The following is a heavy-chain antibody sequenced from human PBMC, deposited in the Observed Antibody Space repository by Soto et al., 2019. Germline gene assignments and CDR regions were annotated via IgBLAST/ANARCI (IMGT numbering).Heavy chain of an antibody. Sequence: QVPLVQSGAEVKKPGASVKVSCKASGYTFTSYGISWVRQAPGQGLEWMGWISAYNGNTNYAQKLQGRVTMTTDTSTSTAYMELRSLRSDDTAVYYCAREGWAGYCSSTSCYGAFDIWGQGTMVTVSS. V-gene: IGHV1-18*01. CDR1: GYTFTSYG. CDR3: AREGWAGYCSSTSCYGAFDI. J-gene: IGHJ3*02. CDR2: ISAYNGNT. D-gene: IGHD2-2*01.